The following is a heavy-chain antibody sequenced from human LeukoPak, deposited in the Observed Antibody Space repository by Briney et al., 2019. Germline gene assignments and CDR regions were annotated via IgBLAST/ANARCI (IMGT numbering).Heavy chain of an antibody. CDR2: ITGSGSGI. CDR3: AKWGDYDVLTGYYVSDY. D-gene: IGHD3-9*01. V-gene: IGHV3-23*01. J-gene: IGHJ4*02. Sequence: GGSLILSCAASGFTFSNYAMSWVRQAPRKGLEWVSAITGSGSGIYYADSMKGRFTISRDNSKNTLYLQINSLRAEDTAVYYCAKWGDYDVLTGYYVSDYWGQGTLVTVSS. CDR1: GFTFSNYA.